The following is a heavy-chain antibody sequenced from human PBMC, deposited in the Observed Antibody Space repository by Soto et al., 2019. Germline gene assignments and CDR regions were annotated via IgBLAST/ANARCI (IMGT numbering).Heavy chain of an antibody. V-gene: IGHV3-30-3*01. Sequence: GGSLRLSCAASGFTFSSYAMHWVRQAPGKGLEWVAVISYDGSNKYYADSVKGRFTISRDNSKNTLYLQMNSLRAEDTAVYYCARDAVTLSSGWRGVLWYFDYWGQGTLVTVSS. CDR1: GFTFSSYA. D-gene: IGHD6-19*01. CDR3: ARDAVTLSSGWRGVLWYFDY. J-gene: IGHJ4*02. CDR2: ISYDGSNK.